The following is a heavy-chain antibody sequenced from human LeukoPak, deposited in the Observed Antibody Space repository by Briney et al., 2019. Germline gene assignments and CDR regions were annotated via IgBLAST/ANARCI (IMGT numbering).Heavy chain of an antibody. CDR1: GFTFSSYT. D-gene: IGHD1-26*01. V-gene: IGHV4-39*07. CDR3: AREWDAQETYSHDYYHMDV. CDR2: IYYSGTT. J-gene: IGHJ6*03. Sequence: GSLRLSCAASGFTFSSYTMNWVRQSPGEGLEWIGTIYYSGTTYYNPSLTSRVTISIDMSKNHFSLNLNSVTAADTAVYYCAREWDAQETYSHDYYHMDVWGKGTTVTVSS.